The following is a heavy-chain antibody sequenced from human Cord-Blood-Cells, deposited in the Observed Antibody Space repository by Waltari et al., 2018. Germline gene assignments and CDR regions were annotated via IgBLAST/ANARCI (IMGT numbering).Heavy chain of an antibody. V-gene: IGHV4-34*01. J-gene: IGHJ4*02. D-gene: IGHD3-3*01. CDR3: ARGRRDTIPFDY. CDR1: CGSFIGFS. Sequence: QVQLQHLGAGLLKPSETLSLTCAAYCGSFIGFSWSWIRQPPGKGLEWTGEINHSGSTNYNPSLKSRVTISVDTSKNQFSLKLSSVTAADTAVYYCARGRRDTIPFDYWGQGTLVTVSS. CDR2: INHSGST.